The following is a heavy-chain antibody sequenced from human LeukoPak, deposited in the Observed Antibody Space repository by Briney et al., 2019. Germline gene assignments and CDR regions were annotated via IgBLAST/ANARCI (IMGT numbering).Heavy chain of an antibody. CDR3: AKDMGYTFGHAFDY. Sequence: PGGSLRLSCAVSGFNFSSYDMHWVRQAPGKGLEWVAAVRHDGSNKYYVDSVKGRFTISRDNSKNTLYLQMNSLRTEDTAMYYCAKDMGYTFGHAFDYWGQGTLVTVSS. D-gene: IGHD5-18*01. CDR2: VRHDGSNK. CDR1: GFNFSSYD. J-gene: IGHJ4*02. V-gene: IGHV3-30*02.